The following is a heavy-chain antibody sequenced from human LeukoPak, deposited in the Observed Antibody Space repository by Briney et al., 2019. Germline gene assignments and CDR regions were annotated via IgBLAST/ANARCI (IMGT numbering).Heavy chain of an antibody. V-gene: IGHV3-74*01. CDR3: ARDANYYDFWSGSKYFQH. Sequence: PGGSLRLSCAASGFTFSSYWMHWVRQAPGKGLVWVSRINSDGSITSYADSVKGRFTISRDNAKNTLYLQMSSLRAEDTAVYYCARDANYYDFWSGSKYFQHWGQGTLVTVSS. D-gene: IGHD3-3*01. CDR2: INSDGSIT. J-gene: IGHJ1*01. CDR1: GFTFSSYW.